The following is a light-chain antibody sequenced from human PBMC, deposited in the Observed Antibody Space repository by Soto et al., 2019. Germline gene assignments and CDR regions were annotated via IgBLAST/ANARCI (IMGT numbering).Light chain of an antibody. CDR3: QSYDSSLSGVV. V-gene: IGLV1-40*01. J-gene: IGLJ2*01. CDR1: NSNIGAGYD. Sequence: QLVLTQPPSVSGAPGQRVTISCTGSNSNIGAGYDVHWYQQLPGTAPKLLIYANNNRPSGVPDRFSGSKSGTSASLAITGLQAEDEADYHCQSYDSSLSGVVFGGGTKVTVL. CDR2: ANN.